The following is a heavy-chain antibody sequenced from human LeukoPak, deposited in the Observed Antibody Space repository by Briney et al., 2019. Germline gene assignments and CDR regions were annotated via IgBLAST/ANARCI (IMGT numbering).Heavy chain of an antibody. V-gene: IGHV4-59*01. CDR2: IYYSGST. D-gene: IGHD3-10*01. CDR1: GGSISSYY. CDR3: AREAGMVRGVDDAFDI. J-gene: IGHJ3*02. Sequence: SETLSLTCTVSGGSISSYYWSWIRQPPGKGLEWIGYIYYSGSTNYNPSLKSRVTISVDTSKNQFSLKLSSVTAADTAVYYCAREAGMVRGVDDAFDIWGQGTMVTVSS.